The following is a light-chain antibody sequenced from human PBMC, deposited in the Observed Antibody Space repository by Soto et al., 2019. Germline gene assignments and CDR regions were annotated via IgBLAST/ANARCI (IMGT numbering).Light chain of an antibody. J-gene: IGKJ5*01. V-gene: IGKV3-11*01. Sequence: EIVLTQSPAPLSLSPGERSTLSCRASQSITNYLGWYQQKPGQAPRLLICATSNRATGIPARFSGSGSGTDFTLTISSLEPEDFAVYYCQQRYNGPVNCGQGTR. CDR1: QSITNY. CDR2: ATS. CDR3: QQRYNGPVN.